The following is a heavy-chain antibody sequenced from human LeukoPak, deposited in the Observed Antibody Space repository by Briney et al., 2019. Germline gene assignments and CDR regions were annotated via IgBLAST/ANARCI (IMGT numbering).Heavy chain of an antibody. J-gene: IGHJ6*03. D-gene: IGHD2-8*01. CDR3: ATPTEWADYYYYYMDV. Sequence: SVKVSCKASGGTFSSYAISWVRQAAGQGLEWMGGIIPIFGTANYAQKFQGRVTITADKSTSTAYMELSSLRSEDTAVYYCATPTEWADYYYYYMDVWGKGTTVTVSS. CDR1: GGTFSSYA. CDR2: IIPIFGTA. V-gene: IGHV1-69*06.